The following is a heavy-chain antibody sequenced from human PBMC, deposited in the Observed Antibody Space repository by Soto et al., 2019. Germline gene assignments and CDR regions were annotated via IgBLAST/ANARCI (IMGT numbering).Heavy chain of an antibody. V-gene: IGHV3-48*01. J-gene: IGHJ4*02. Sequence: EVQLVESGGGLVQPGGSLRLSCAASGFTFSSYSMNWVRQAPGKGLEWVSYISSSSSTIYYADSVKGRFTISRDNAKNSLYLQMNSLRAEDTAVYYCARHRRGDSSGWYARWGQGTLVTVSS. D-gene: IGHD6-19*01. CDR3: ARHRRGDSSGWYAR. CDR2: ISSSSSTI. CDR1: GFTFSSYS.